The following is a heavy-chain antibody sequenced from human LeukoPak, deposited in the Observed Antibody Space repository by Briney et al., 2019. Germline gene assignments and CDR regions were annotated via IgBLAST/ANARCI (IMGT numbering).Heavy chain of an antibody. CDR1: GYTFTSYY. CDR3: ARDSHSSGWYYNT. CDR2: IIPIFGTA. D-gene: IGHD6-19*01. J-gene: IGHJ5*02. V-gene: IGHV1-69*06. Sequence: ASVKVSCKASGYTFTSYYMHWVRQAPGQGLEWMGGIIPIFGTANYAQKFQGRVTITADKSTSTAYMELSSLRSEDTAVYYCARDSHSSGWYYNTWGQGTLVTVSS.